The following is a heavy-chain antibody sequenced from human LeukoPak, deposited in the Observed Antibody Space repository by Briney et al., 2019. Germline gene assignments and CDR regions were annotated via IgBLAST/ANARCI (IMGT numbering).Heavy chain of an antibody. D-gene: IGHD6-13*01. V-gene: IGHV4-34*01. J-gene: IGHJ6*03. Sequence: PSETLSLTFAVYGGSFSGYYWSWIRQPPGKGLEWIGEVDHSGSTNDNPSLKSRVTISVDTSKNQFSLKLSSVTAADTAVYYCARRAAGYGKASRRYFYYMDVWGKGTTVTVSS. CDR2: VDHSGST. CDR3: ARRAAGYGKASRRYFYYMDV. CDR1: GGSFSGYY.